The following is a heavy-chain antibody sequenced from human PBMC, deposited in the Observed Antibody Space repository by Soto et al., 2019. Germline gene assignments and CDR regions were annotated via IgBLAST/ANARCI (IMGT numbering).Heavy chain of an antibody. CDR3: ASLFNYYDGSGYGHY. CDR2: INSDGSST. Sequence: EVQLVESGGGLGQPGGSLRLSCAASGFTFSSYWMHWVRQAPGKGLVWVSRINSDGSSTNYADSVKGRFTISRDNAKNSLYLQMNSLRAEDTAVYYCASLFNYYDGSGYGHYWGQGTLVTVSS. J-gene: IGHJ4*02. CDR1: GFTFSSYW. V-gene: IGHV3-74*01. D-gene: IGHD3-22*01.